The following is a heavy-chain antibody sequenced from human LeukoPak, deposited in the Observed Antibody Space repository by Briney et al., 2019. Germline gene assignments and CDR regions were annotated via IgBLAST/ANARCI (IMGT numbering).Heavy chain of an antibody. J-gene: IGHJ6*02. Sequence: GGSLRLSCVASGFSFSDSWMSWVRHAPGKGLEWVADIKKDGSVKDYVDSVKGRFTISRDNAKNSLYLQMDSLRAEDTAVYYCATYTNWVAGDVWGQGTTVSVSS. D-gene: IGHD7-27*01. CDR1: GFSFSDSW. CDR3: ATYTNWVAGDV. CDR2: IKKDGSVK. V-gene: IGHV3-7*01.